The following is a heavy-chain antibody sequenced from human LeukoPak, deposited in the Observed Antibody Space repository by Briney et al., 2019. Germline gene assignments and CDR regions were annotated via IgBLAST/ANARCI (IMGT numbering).Heavy chain of an antibody. CDR1: GGSISSYY. CDR2: IYYSGST. CDR3: ARDRPIAVAINPYYYYYGMDV. Sequence: SETLSLTCIVSGGSISSYYWSWIRQPPGKGLEWIGYIYYSGSTNYNPSLKSRVTISVDTSKNQFSLKLSSVTAADTAVYYCARDRPIAVAINPYYYYYGMDVWGQGTTVTVSS. D-gene: IGHD6-19*01. V-gene: IGHV4-59*01. J-gene: IGHJ6*02.